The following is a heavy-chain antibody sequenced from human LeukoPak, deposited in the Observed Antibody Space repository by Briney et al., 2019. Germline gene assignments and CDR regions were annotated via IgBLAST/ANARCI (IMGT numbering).Heavy chain of an antibody. J-gene: IGHJ6*04. Sequence: RGSLRLSCAASGFTFSSYEINWVRQAPGKGLGWVSYISSSGSTIYYADSVKGRFTISRDNAKNTLYLQMNSLRAEDTAVYYCAELGITMIGGVWGKGTTVTISS. CDR2: ISSSGSTI. V-gene: IGHV3-48*03. CDR1: GFTFSSYE. D-gene: IGHD3-10*02. CDR3: AELGITMIGGV.